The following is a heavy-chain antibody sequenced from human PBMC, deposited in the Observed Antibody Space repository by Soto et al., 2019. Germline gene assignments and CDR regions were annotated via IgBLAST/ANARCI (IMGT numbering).Heavy chain of an antibody. Sequence: GGSLRLSCAASGFTFSSYAMSWVRQAPGKGLEWVSAISGSGGSTYYADSVKGRFTISRDNSKNTLYLQMNSLRAEDTAVYYCAKVSDVGYCSGGSCYSFAFDIWGQGTMVTVSS. J-gene: IGHJ3*02. D-gene: IGHD2-15*01. V-gene: IGHV3-23*01. CDR3: AKVSDVGYCSGGSCYSFAFDI. CDR2: ISGSGGST. CDR1: GFTFSSYA.